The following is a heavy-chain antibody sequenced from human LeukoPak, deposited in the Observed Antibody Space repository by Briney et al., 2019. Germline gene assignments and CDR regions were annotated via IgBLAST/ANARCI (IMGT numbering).Heavy chain of an antibody. J-gene: IGHJ4*02. CDR1: GFTFSAYT. D-gene: IGHD3-10*01. V-gene: IGHV3-21*01. CDR3: ARDYHYGQADY. CDR2: IDTTSTYK. Sequence: PGGSLRLSCAASGFTFSAYTMHWVRQAPGKGLEWVSAIDTTSTYKIYADSVKGRFTISRDNAKSSLYLQMNSLSVDDTAVYYCARDYHYGQADYWGQGTLVTVSS.